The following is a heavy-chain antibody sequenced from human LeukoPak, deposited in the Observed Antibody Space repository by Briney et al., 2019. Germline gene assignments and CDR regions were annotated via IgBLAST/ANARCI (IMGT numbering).Heavy chain of an antibody. CDR1: GFTFSSYG. V-gene: IGHV3-30*02. D-gene: IGHD2-21*01. CDR3: ARDFSHCVDY. Sequence: PGGSLRLSCAASGFTFSSYGMHWVRQAPGKGLEWVAFIRYDGSNKYYADSVKGRFTISRDNSKNTLYLQMNSLRAEDTAVYYCARDFSHCVDYWGQGTLVTVSS. J-gene: IGHJ4*02. CDR2: IRYDGSNK.